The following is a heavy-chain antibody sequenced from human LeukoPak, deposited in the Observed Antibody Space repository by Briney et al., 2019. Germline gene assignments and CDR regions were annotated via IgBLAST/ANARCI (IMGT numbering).Heavy chain of an antibody. CDR1: GGSISGGGYY. V-gene: IGHV4-31*01. CDR2: IYYSGST. Sequence: PSETLSLTCTVSGGSISGGGYYWGWISQHPGKGRGWIGYIYYSGSTYYNPSLTTPAPISVDTSKNQFSPKLSSVTAADTAVYYCARAVDYFDYWGQGTLVTVSS. J-gene: IGHJ4*02. CDR3: ARAVDYFDY.